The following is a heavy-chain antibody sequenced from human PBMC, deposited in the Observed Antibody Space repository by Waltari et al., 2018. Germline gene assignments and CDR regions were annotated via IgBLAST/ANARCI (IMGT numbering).Heavy chain of an antibody. V-gene: IGHV1-8*01. J-gene: IGHJ4*02. D-gene: IGHD2-21*01. CDR2: INPNSGNT. CDR1: GYTLDSYD. Sequence: QVQLVQSGAEVKKPGASVKVSCKASGYTLDSYDISWVRQSTGRGLECRGVINPNSGNTGYAQSVQGRITSTRDTSINTAYMELSSLRSDDTAVYYCARETLASYFDYWGQGTLVTVSS. CDR3: ARETLASYFDY.